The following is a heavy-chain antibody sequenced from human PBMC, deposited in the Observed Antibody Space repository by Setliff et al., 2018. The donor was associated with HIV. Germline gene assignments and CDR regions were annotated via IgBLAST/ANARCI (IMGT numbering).Heavy chain of an antibody. CDR1: GFTFNKAW. CDR2: IKTESDGGAI. J-gene: IGHJ4*02. Sequence: GGSLRLSCAASGFTFNKAWMNWVRQAPGEGLEWVGRIKTESDGGAIDYAAPVKGRFTISRDDSKNTLYLQMNSLNIEDTAVYYCTTGSNSFWSGYSKHWGQGALVTVSS. CDR3: TTGSNSFWSGYSKH. D-gene: IGHD3-3*01. V-gene: IGHV3-15*01.